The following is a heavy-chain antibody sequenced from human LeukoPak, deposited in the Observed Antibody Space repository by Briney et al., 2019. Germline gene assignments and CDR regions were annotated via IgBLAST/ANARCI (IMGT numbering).Heavy chain of an antibody. CDR3: ARGRRYFDWSY. CDR1: AGSISTYY. J-gene: IGHJ4*02. D-gene: IGHD3-9*01. CDR2: IYYSGST. V-gene: IGHV4-59*01. Sequence: SETLSLTCTVSAGSISTYYCSWVRQPPGKGREWIVYIYYSGSTNYNPSLKSRVTISVDTSKSQFSLKLSSVTAADTAVYYCARGRRYFDWSYWGQGTLVTVSS.